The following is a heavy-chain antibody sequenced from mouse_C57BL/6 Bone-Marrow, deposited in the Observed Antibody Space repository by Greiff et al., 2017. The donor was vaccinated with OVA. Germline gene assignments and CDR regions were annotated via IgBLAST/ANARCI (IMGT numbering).Heavy chain of an antibody. Sequence: EVKLQESGGGLVKPGGSLKLSCAASGFTFSSYAMSWVRQTPEKRLEWVATISDGGSYTYYPDNVKGRFTISRDNAKNNLYLQMSHLKSEDTAMYYCARCRDWFAYWGQGTLVTVAA. CDR3: ARCRDWFAY. CDR1: GFTFSSYA. J-gene: IGHJ3*01. CDR2: ISDGGSYT. V-gene: IGHV5-4*03.